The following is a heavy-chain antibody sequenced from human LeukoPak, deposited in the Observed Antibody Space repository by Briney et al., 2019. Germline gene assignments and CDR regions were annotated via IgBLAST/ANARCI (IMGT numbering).Heavy chain of an antibody. Sequence: ASVKVSCKASGYTFTSYGISWVRQAPGQGLEWMGWINTNAGNPTYAQGFTGRFVFSLDTSVSTAYLQISSLKAEDTAVYYCARDQGPDYGDYWGQGTLVTVSS. CDR1: GYTFTSYG. J-gene: IGHJ4*02. V-gene: IGHV7-4-1*02. CDR2: INTNAGNP. CDR3: ARDQGPDYGDY.